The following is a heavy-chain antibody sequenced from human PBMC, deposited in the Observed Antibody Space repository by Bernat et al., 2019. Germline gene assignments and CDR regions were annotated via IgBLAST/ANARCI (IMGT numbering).Heavy chain of an antibody. CDR1: GFTFSTYG. CDR3: ARELNGGLEY. J-gene: IGHJ4*02. Sequence: QVQLVESGGGVVQPGGSLRLSCAASGFTFSTYGMHWVRPAPGKGLEWVAFIRFDGSNHYYADSVKGRFTVSRDNSKTPLLLQMNRVRPGETAMYYCARELNGGLEYWGQGTLVSVSS. D-gene: IGHD1-1*01. V-gene: IGHV3-30*02. CDR2: IRFDGSNH.